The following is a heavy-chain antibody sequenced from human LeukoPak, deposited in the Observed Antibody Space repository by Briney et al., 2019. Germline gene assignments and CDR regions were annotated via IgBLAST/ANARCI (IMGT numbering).Heavy chain of an antibody. V-gene: IGHV3-11*06. CDR2: ISSSSSYT. Sequence: KTGGSLRLSCAASGFTFSDYYMSWIRQAPGKGLEWVSYISSSSSYTNYADSVKGRFTISRDNAKNSLYLQMNSLRAEDTAVYYCARLGWATAPLGYWGQGTLVTVSS. D-gene: IGHD5-12*01. CDR1: GFTFSDYY. CDR3: ARLGWATAPLGY. J-gene: IGHJ4*02.